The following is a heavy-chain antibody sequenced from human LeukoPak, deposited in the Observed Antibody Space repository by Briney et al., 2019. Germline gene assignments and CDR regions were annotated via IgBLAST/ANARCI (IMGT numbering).Heavy chain of an antibody. Sequence: SETLSLTCAVYGGSFSGYYWSWIRQPPGKGLEWIGEINHSGSTNYNPSLKSRVTISVDTSKNQFSLKLSSVTAADTAVYYCARWEWYHYDSSGYYGRKAFDYWGQGTLVTVSS. CDR1: GGSFSGYY. CDR3: ARWEWYHYDSSGYYGRKAFDY. J-gene: IGHJ4*02. D-gene: IGHD3-22*01. CDR2: INHSGST. V-gene: IGHV4-34*01.